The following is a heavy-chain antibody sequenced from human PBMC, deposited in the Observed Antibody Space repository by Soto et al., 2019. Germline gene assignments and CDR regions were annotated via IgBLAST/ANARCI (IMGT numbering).Heavy chain of an antibody. CDR1: GYTFTSYA. J-gene: IGHJ6*02. CDR3: ARESIAAGYYGMDV. V-gene: IGHV1-3*01. D-gene: IGHD6-25*01. Sequence: GASVKVSCKASGYTFTSYAMHLVRQAPGQRLEWMGWINAGDGNTKYSQKFQGRVTITRDTSASTAYMELSSLRSEDTAVYYCARESIAAGYYGMDVWGQGTTVTVSS. CDR2: INAGDGNT.